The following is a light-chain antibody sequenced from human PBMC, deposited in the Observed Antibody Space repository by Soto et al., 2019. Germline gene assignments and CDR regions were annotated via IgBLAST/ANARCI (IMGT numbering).Light chain of an antibody. CDR1: QGIKND. CDR3: LQHHSYPQT. CDR2: AVS. V-gene: IGKV1-17*01. Sequence: GDGVTITCRASQGIKNDLAWYQQKPGKAPKRLIYAVSSLQSEVPSRFSGSGSGTEFTLPISSLQPEDVATYYCLQHHSYPQTFGQGTKVEI. J-gene: IGKJ1*01.